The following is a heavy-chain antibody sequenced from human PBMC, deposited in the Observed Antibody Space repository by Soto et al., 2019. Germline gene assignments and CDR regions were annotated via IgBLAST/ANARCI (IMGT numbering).Heavy chain of an antibody. CDR1: VFTFSIYG. CDR3: AKSGTRGSCGSACHLSMLI. V-gene: IGHV3-30*18. CDR2: ISNDGSKK. D-gene: IGHD2-21*02. Sequence: PRGSLLLSCASSVFTFSIYGMDWVRQAPGKGLQWVAVISNDGSKKHYADSVKGRFTISRDNSKNTLYLQMTSLRAEDTAVYYCAKSGTRGSCGSACHLSMLIWGQGTMVTVSS. J-gene: IGHJ4*02.